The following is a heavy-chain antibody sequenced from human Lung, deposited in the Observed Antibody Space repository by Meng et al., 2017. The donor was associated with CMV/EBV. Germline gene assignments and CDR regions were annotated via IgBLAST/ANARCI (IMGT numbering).Heavy chain of an antibody. CDR3: ARNYEFWSGYLMDV. CDR2: ISSSGSSM. J-gene: IGHJ6*02. Sequence: GGSLRLXCAASTFSLSDYSMSWIRQAPGRGLEWLSYISSSGSSMYYADSVRGRFTISRDNAKRSLYLQMNGLRAEDTAVYYCARNYEFWSGYLMDVWGQGPTVTVSS. CDR1: TFSLSDYS. V-gene: IGHV3-11*01. D-gene: IGHD3-3*01.